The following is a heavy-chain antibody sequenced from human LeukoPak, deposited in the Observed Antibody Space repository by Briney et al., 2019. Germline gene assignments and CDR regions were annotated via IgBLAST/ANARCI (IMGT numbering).Heavy chain of an antibody. CDR1: GGSISSTRYY. CDR2: IYYSGST. CDR3: ARSDSSSWRNWSDWXDP. J-gene: IGHJ5*02. D-gene: IGHD6-13*01. V-gene: IGHV4-39*01. Sequence: PSETLSLTCAVSGGSISSTRYYWGWIRQPPGKGLEWIGSIYYSGSTYYNPSLKSRVTMSVDRSKNQFSLKLSSVTAADTAVYYCARSDSSSWRNWSDWXDPXGQGTXVTVSS.